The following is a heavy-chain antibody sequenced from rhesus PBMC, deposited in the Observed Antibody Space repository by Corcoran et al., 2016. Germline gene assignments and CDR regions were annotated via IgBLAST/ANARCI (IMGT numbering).Heavy chain of an antibody. J-gene: IGHJ4*01. Sequence: QVQLQESGPGLVKPSETLSLTCAVSGYSIRSGYYWSWLRPPPGKGLAWTGYITYSGSTSYNPSLKSRVTISRDTYKNQFSLKLSSVTAADTAVYYCARGYSGYSPNWGQGVLVTVSS. CDR2: ITYSGST. CDR3: ARGYSGYSPN. CDR1: GYSIRSGYY. V-gene: IGHV4-122*02. D-gene: IGHD5-42*01.